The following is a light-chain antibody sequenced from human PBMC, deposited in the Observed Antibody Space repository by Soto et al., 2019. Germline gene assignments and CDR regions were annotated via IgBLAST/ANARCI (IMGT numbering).Light chain of an antibody. V-gene: IGKV1-5*01. Sequence: DVQMSQSNSTLSASVGDRVTITCRASQTISNWLAWYQQKPGKAPKVLIYDASTLDGGVPSRFSGRRSGTDFTLTISSLQPNDFATYYCQQYSSYPLTFGGGTKVDIK. CDR1: QTISNW. CDR3: QQYSSYPLT. J-gene: IGKJ4*01. CDR2: DAS.